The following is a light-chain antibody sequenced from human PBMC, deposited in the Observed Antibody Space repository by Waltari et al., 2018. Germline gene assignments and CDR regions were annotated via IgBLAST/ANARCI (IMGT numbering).Light chain of an antibody. CDR3: MQARQTLCT. V-gene: IGKV2-28*01. Sequence: DIVMTQSPLSLSVTPGEPASISCRSSQSLLHSSGNTFLDWYLPKPGQSPQLLIYLVSNRASWVSERFIGIGSGTDFTLKISRVEAEDVGVFFCMQARQTLCTFGQGTKVEIK. J-gene: IGKJ1*01. CDR1: QSLLHSSGNTF. CDR2: LVS.